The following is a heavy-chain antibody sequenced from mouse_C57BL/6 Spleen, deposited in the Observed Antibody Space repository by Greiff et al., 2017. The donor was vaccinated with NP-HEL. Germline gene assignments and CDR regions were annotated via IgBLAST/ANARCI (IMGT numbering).Heavy chain of an antibody. CDR1: GYTFTEYT. D-gene: IGHD2-3*01. Sequence: QVQLKQSGAELVKPGASVKLSCKASGYTFTEYTIHWVKQRSGQGLEWIGWFYPGSGSIKYNEKFKEQATLTADKSSSTVYMELSRLTSEDSAVYFCARHDGYYGAMDYWGQGTSVTVSS. CDR3: ARHDGYYGAMDY. J-gene: IGHJ4*01. CDR2: FYPGSGSI. V-gene: IGHV1-62-2*01.